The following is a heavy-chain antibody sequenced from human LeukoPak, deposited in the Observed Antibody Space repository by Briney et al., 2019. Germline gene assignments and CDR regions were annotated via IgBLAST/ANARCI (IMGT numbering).Heavy chain of an antibody. CDR1: GFTFSSYA. V-gene: IGHV3-23*01. J-gene: IGHJ3*02. D-gene: IGHD1-26*01. CDR3: AKDGRRGSYYIYAFDI. CDR2: ISGSVGST. Sequence: GGSLRLSCAASGFTFSSYAMSWVRQAPGKGLEWVSAISGSVGSTYYADSVKGRFTISRDNSKNTLYLQMNSLRAEDTAVYSCAKDGRRGSYYIYAFDIWGQGTMVTVSS.